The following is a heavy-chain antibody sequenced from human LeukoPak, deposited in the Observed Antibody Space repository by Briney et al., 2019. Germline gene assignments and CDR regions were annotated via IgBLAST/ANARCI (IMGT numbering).Heavy chain of an antibody. CDR3: ARTITIFGVVKDVDYFDY. D-gene: IGHD3-3*01. J-gene: IGHJ4*02. CDR2: INHSGST. V-gene: IGHV4-34*01. CDR1: GGSFSGYY. Sequence: PSXXLXLTCAVYGGSFSGYYWSWIRQPPGKGLEWIGEINHSGSTNYNPSLKRRVTISVETSKKQFSLKRSSVTAADTAVYYCARTITIFGVVKDVDYFDYWGQGTLVTVSS.